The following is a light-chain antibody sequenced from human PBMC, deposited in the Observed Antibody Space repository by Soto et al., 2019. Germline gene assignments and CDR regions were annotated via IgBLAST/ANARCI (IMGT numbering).Light chain of an antibody. CDR3: HSYDSSLSGVV. Sequence: QSVLTQPPSVSGAPGQGVTISCTGSSSNIGAGYDVHWYRQVPGTAPRLLIYRNANRPSGVPDRFFGSKSGTSASLAITGLQAEDEADDYCHSYDSSLSGVVFGGGTKLTVL. J-gene: IGLJ2*01. CDR1: SSNIGAGYD. CDR2: RNA. V-gene: IGLV1-40*01.